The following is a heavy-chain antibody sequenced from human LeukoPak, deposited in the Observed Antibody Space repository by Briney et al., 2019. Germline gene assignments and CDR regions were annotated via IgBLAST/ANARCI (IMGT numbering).Heavy chain of an antibody. CDR1: GYTFTSYD. CDR2: MNPNSGNT. Sequence: ASVKVSCKASGYTFTSYDINWVRQATGQELEWMGWMNPNSGNTGYAQKFQGRVTMTRNISISTAYMELSSLGSEDTAVYCCASGRRGVVAATLRYWGQGTLVTVSS. J-gene: IGHJ4*02. V-gene: IGHV1-8*01. CDR3: ASGRRGVVAATLRY. D-gene: IGHD2-15*01.